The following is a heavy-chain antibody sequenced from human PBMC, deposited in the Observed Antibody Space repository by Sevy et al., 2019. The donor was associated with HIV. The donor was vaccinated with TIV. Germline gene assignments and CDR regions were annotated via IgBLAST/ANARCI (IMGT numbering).Heavy chain of an antibody. V-gene: IGHV3-33*06. CDR3: AKTSAFCRALMSADFDP. D-gene: IGHD3-16*01. CDR1: GFTFSNYG. Sequence: GGSLRLSCAASGFTFSNYGMHWVRQAPGKGLEWVAVIWYDGSYKYYADSVKGRFTISRDNTKSTLYLQMNNLRAEDTAVFYCAKTSAFCRALMSADFDPWGGGTVVTVPS. J-gene: IGHJ5*02. CDR2: IWYDGSYK.